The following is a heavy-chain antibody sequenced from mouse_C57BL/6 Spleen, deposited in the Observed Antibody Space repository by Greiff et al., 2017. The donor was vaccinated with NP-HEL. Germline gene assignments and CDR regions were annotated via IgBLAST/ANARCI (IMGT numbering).Heavy chain of an antibody. CDR2: INYDGSST. CDR3: AREGYYYGSSFYWYFDV. CDR1: GFTFSDYY. D-gene: IGHD1-1*01. Sequence: EVQLVESEGGLVQPGSSMKLSCTASGFTFSDYYMAWVRQVPEKGLEWVAHINYDGSSTYYLDSLKSRFIISRDNAKNILYLQMSSLKSEDTATYYCAREGYYYGSSFYWYFDVWGTGTTVTVSS. V-gene: IGHV5-16*01. J-gene: IGHJ1*03.